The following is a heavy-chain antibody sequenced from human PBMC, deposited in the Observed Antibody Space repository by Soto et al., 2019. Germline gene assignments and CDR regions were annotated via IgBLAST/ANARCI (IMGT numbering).Heavy chain of an antibody. V-gene: IGHV1-3*01. J-gene: IGHJ4*02. Sequence: ASVKVSCKASGYTFTSYAMHWVRQAPGQRLEWMGWINAGNGNTKYSQKFQGRVTITRDTSASTAYMELSSLRSEDTAVYYCARGWRYYDILTGYYEFDYWGQGTLVTVSS. CDR2: INAGNGNT. D-gene: IGHD3-9*01. CDR1: GYTFTSYA. CDR3: ARGWRYYDILTGYYEFDY.